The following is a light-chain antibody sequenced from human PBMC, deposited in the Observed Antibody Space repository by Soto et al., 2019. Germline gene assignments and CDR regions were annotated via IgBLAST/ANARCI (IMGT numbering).Light chain of an antibody. CDR2: DAS. CDR1: QSVEKY. J-gene: IGKJ4*01. V-gene: IGKV3-11*01. CDR3: QQRRNWPPAT. Sequence: EVVLTQSPPTLSLSPGERVTLXCRASQSVEKYLAWYQQKPGQAPRLLIYDASNRATGIPARFSGSGSGTDFTLTISSLEPEDFAVYYCQQRRNWPPATFGGGTKVEIK.